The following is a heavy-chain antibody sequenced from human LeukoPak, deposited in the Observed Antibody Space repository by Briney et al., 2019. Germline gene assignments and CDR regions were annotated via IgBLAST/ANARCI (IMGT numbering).Heavy chain of an antibody. Sequence: TSETLSLTCTVSGGSISSYYWSWIRQPPGKGLEWIGYIYYSGSTNYNPSLKSRVTISVDTSKNQFSLKLSSVTAADTAVYYCARDPSSVYYDFWSGYYPLFDYWGQGTLVTVSS. V-gene: IGHV4-59*12. D-gene: IGHD3-3*01. CDR1: GGSISSYY. CDR2: IYYSGST. J-gene: IGHJ4*02. CDR3: ARDPSSVYYDFWSGYYPLFDY.